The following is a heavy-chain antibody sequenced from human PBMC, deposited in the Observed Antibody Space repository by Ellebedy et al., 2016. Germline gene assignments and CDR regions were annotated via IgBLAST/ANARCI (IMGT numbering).Heavy chain of an antibody. Sequence: SETLSLTCTVSGGSVSSDNYQWFWIRQPPGTGLGWIGQITPTGGTNYRPSLKSRVTMSVDTSKNQFSLKLTSVTAADTALYYCARYYSRYYGLDVWGQGTTVTVSS. CDR1: GGSVSSDNYQ. D-gene: IGHD2-21*01. J-gene: IGHJ6*02. CDR3: ARYYSRYYGLDV. CDR2: ITPTGGT. V-gene: IGHV4-61*01.